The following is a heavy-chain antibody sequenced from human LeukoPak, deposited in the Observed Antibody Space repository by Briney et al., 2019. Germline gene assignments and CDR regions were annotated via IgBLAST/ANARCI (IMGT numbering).Heavy chain of an antibody. Sequence: NPSQTLALTRTFSGDSISGDDCCCRWIRQPPRKGLEWIGYIYYSGSTYYNPSLKSRVTISVDTSKNQFSLKLSSVTAADTAVYYCARVVAAEPYYFDYWGQGTLVTVSS. CDR1: GDSISGDDCC. V-gene: IGHV4-30-4*01. D-gene: IGHD1-14*01. CDR3: ARVVAAEPYYFDY. J-gene: IGHJ4*02. CDR2: IYYSGST.